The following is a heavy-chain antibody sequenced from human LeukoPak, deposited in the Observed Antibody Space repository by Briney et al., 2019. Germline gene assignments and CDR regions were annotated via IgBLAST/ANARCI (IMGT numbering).Heavy chain of an antibody. CDR2: IKQDGSEK. V-gene: IGHV3-7*03. J-gene: IGHJ4*02. CDR3: ARDYYGSGTFDY. D-gene: IGHD3-10*01. CDR1: GFIFSSSW. Sequence: GGSLRLSCAASGFIFSSSWMSWVRQAPGKGLEWVAYIKQDGSEKYYVDSVKGRFTISRDNAKNSLYLQMNSLRAEDTAVYYCARDYYGSGTFDYWGQGTLVTVSS.